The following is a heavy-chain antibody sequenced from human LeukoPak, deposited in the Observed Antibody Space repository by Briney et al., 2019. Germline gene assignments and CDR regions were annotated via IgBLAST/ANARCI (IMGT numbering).Heavy chain of an antibody. V-gene: IGHV3-23*01. D-gene: IGHD3-10*01. J-gene: IGHJ4*02. CDR3: AKDPMVRGATYDY. CDR1: GFTFRRYA. Sequence: GGSLRLSCAASGFTFRRYAMTWVRQSPGKGLEWVSAISGSGSTYYADSVKGRVTIYRYNSKNTLYLQMNSLRAEDTAVYYCAKDPMVRGATYDYWGQGTLVTVSS. CDR2: ISGSGST.